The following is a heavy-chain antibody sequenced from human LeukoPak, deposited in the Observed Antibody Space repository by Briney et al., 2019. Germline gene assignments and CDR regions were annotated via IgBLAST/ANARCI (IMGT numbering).Heavy chain of an antibody. CDR3: ARGVYIAAAQYGY. J-gene: IGHJ4*02. V-gene: IGHV4-59*01. D-gene: IGHD6-13*01. CDR2: IYYSGTT. CDR1: GGSISSYY. Sequence: SETLSLTCTVSGGSISSYYWSWIRQPPGRGLEWIGYIYYSGTTNYNPSLKSRVTISVDTSKNQFSLKLSSVTAADTAAYYCARGVYIAAAQYGYWGQGTLVTVSS.